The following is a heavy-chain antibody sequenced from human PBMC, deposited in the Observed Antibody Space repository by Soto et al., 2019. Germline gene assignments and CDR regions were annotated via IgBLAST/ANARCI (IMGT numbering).Heavy chain of an antibody. D-gene: IGHD4-17*01. Sequence: QVQLVESGGGVVQPGRSLRLSCAASGFTFSSYGMHWVRQAPGKGLEWVAVISYDGSNKYYAESVKGRFTISRDNSKNTLYLLMNSLRAEESAVYYCAKVLGRFSVTPVAYGMDVWGQGTTFTFSS. J-gene: IGHJ6*02. CDR3: AKVLGRFSVTPVAYGMDV. CDR1: GFTFSSYG. CDR2: ISYDGSNK. V-gene: IGHV3-30*18.